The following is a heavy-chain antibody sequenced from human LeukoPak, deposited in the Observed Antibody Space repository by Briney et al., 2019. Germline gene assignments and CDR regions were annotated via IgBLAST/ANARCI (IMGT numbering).Heavy chain of an antibody. CDR1: GFTFSTYP. D-gene: IGHD2-2*01. Sequence: GGSLRLSCAVSGFTFSTYPMNWVRQAPGKGLEWVSYISSSSSTIYYVDSVRGRFTISRDNAKNSLYLQMNSLRAEDTAVYYCAAGYCSSTSCYATAAFDIWGQGTMVTVSS. V-gene: IGHV3-48*01. J-gene: IGHJ3*02. CDR3: AAGYCSSTSCYATAAFDI. CDR2: ISSSSSTI.